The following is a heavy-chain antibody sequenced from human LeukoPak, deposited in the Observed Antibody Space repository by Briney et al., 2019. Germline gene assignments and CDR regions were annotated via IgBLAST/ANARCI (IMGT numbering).Heavy chain of an antibody. Sequence: GGSLRLSCAASGFTFDDYAMHWVRQAPGKGLEWVSSISSSSSYIYYADSVKGRFTISRDNAKNSLYLQMNSLRAEDTAVYYCARFELRYFDWLLSDDAFDIWGQGTMVTVSS. J-gene: IGHJ3*02. CDR1: GFTFDDYA. V-gene: IGHV3-21*01. CDR3: ARFELRYFDWLLSDDAFDI. D-gene: IGHD3-9*01. CDR2: ISSSSSYI.